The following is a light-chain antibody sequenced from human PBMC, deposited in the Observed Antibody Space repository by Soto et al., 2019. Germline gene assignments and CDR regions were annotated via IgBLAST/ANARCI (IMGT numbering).Light chain of an antibody. CDR3: QQYSMSPNT. Sequence: EIVLTQSPGTGSLSRIGGGTRAFMGSQRVDDSHLAWYQLRPGQAPRLLIYGASTRATGIPDRFSGSGSGTDFSLTIRGLKPQDFAAYYCQQYSMSPNTFGQGTRLEIK. V-gene: IGKV3-20*01. CDR1: QRVDDSH. CDR2: GAS. J-gene: IGKJ5*01.